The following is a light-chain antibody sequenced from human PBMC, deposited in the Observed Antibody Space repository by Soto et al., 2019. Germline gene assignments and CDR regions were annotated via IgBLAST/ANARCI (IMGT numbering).Light chain of an antibody. Sequence: EIVLTQSPGTLSLSPGERATLSCRASQSLSSHSIAWYQHKPGQAPRLLIYGASSRATGIPDRFSGSGSGTDFTLTISRLEPEDFAVYYCQQDRSSFGQGTKVDIK. V-gene: IGKV3-20*01. CDR3: QQDRSS. J-gene: IGKJ1*01. CDR2: GAS. CDR1: QSLSSHS.